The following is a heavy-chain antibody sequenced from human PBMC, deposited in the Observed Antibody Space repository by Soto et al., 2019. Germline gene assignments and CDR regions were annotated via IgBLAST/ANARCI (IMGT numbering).Heavy chain of an antibody. J-gene: IGHJ6*02. V-gene: IGHV1-46*01. CDR1: GYTFTSYY. CDR2: INPSGGST. D-gene: IGHD3-16*02. CDR3: ARALLPSSSRYYGMDV. Sequence: QVQLVQSGAEVKKPGASVKVSCKASGYTFTSYYMHWVRQAPGQGLEWMGIINPSGGSTSYAQKFQGRVTMTRDTSTSTVYMELSSLRSEDMAVYYSARALLPSSSRYYGMDVWGQATTVTVSS.